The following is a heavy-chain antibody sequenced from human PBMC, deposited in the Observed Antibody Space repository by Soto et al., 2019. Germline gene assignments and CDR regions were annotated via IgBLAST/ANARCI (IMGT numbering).Heavy chain of an antibody. D-gene: IGHD2-21*02. CDR2: IYPGDSDT. V-gene: IGHV5-51*01. CDR1: GYSFTSYW. J-gene: IGHJ4*02. Sequence: GESLKISCKGSGYSFTSYWIGWVRQMPGKGLEWMGIIYPGDSDTRYSPSFQGQVTISADKSISTAYLQWSSLKASDTAMYYCVRAYCGGDCYCATHYWGPGTLVTRSS. CDR3: VRAYCGGDCYCATHY.